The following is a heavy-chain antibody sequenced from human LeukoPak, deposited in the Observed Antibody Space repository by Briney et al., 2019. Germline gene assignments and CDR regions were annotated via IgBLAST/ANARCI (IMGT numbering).Heavy chain of an antibody. V-gene: IGHV3-53*01. D-gene: IGHD3-10*01. CDR3: ARASPMAYYGMDV. Sequence: PGGSLKLSCAASGFTFKSYAMSWVRQAPGKGLEWVSVIYSGGSTYYADSVKGRFTISRDNSKNTLYLQMNSLRAEDTAVYYCARASPMAYYGMDVWGQGTTVTVSS. J-gene: IGHJ6*02. CDR2: IYSGGST. CDR1: GFTFKSYA.